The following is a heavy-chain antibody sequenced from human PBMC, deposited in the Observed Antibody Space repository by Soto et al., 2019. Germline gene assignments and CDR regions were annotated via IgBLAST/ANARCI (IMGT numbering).Heavy chain of an antibody. J-gene: IGHJ4*02. Sequence: GGSLRLSCAASGFTFSSYAMHWVRQAPGKGLEWVAVISYDGSNKYYADSVKGRFTISRDNSKNTLYLQMNSLRAEDTAVYYCARAGFGELTGVLDYWGQGTLVTVSS. CDR3: ARAGFGELTGVLDY. D-gene: IGHD3-10*01. CDR2: ISYDGSNK. V-gene: IGHV3-30-3*01. CDR1: GFTFSSYA.